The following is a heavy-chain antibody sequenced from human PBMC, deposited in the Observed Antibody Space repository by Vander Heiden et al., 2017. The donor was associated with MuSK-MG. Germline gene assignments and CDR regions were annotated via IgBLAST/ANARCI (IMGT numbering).Heavy chain of an antibody. CDR3: ARPGGSSSSGVDY. D-gene: IGHD6-6*01. V-gene: IGHV4-39*01. CDR2: IDYSGST. J-gene: IGHJ4*02. Sequence: QLQLQESGPGLVKPSETLSLTCTVSGGSISSSSYYWGWLRQPPGKALEWIGSIDYSGSTYYNPSLKSRVTISLDTSKNQFSLKLSSVTAADTAVYYCARPGGSSSSGVDYWGQGTLGHRLL. CDR1: GGSISSSSYY.